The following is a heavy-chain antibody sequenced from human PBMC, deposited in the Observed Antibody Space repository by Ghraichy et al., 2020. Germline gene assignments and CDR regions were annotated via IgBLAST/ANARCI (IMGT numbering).Heavy chain of an antibody. CDR2: ISGSSNYI. V-gene: IGHV3-21*01. Sequence: LSLTCAASDFTFSTYSMNWVRQAPGKGLEWVSSISGSSNYIYYADSVKGRFTVSRDNAKNSLYLQMNSLRAEDTAVYYCARELRGVIPDYYYGMDVWGPGTPVPLS. CDR1: DFTFSTYS. D-gene: IGHD3-10*01. J-gene: IGHJ6*02. CDR3: ARELRGVIPDYYYGMDV.